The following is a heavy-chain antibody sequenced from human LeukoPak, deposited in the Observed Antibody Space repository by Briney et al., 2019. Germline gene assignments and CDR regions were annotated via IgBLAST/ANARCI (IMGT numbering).Heavy chain of an antibody. J-gene: IGHJ4*02. V-gene: IGHV1-46*01. CDR2: IYPSGGSA. CDR3: ARGTYYSSSSFIDY. D-gene: IGHD6-6*01. CDR1: GYTFTSYY. Sequence: GASVKVSCKASGYTFTSYYIHWVRQAPGQGLEWMGVIYPSGGSASYAQKFQGRVTMTRDTSTSTLYMELRSLRSDDTAVYYCARGTYYSSSSFIDYWGQGTLVTVSS.